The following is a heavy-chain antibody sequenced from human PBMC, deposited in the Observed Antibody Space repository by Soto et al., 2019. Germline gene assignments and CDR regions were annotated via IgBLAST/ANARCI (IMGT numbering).Heavy chain of an antibody. CDR1: GFTFSSYS. CDR3: ARDNNGEYSGYVAFDI. CDR2: ISSSSSYI. V-gene: IGHV3-21*01. J-gene: IGHJ3*02. Sequence: GGSLSLSCAASGFTFSSYSMNWVRQAPGKGLEWVSSISSSSSYIYYADSVKGRFTISRDNAKNSLYLQMNSLRAEDTAVYYCARDNNGEYSGYVAFDIWGQGTMVTVSS. D-gene: IGHD5-12*01.